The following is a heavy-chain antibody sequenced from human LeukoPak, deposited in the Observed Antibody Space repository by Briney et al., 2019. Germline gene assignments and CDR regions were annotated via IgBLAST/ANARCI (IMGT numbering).Heavy chain of an antibody. CDR1: GYTFTGYY. V-gene: IGHV1-2*02. Sequence: ASVKVSCKASGYTFTGYYMHWVRQAPGQGLEWMGWINPNSGGTNYAQKFQGRVTMTRDTSISTAYTELSRLRSDDTAVYYCARASYCSGGSCYPPYYYYYGMDVWGQGTTVTVSS. D-gene: IGHD2-15*01. CDR2: INPNSGGT. J-gene: IGHJ6*02. CDR3: ARASYCSGGSCYPPYYYYYGMDV.